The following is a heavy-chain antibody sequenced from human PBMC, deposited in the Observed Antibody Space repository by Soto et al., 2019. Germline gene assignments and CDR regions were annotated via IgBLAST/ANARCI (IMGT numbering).Heavy chain of an antibody. V-gene: IGHV3-48*01. CDR1: GFTFSSYS. D-gene: IGHD6-19*01. CDR2: ISSSSSTI. J-gene: IGHJ4*02. Sequence: EVQLVESGGGLVQPGGSLRLSCAASGFTFSSYSMNWVRQAPGKGLEWVSYISSSSSTIYYADSVKGRFTISRDNAKNSLYLQMNSLRAEDTAVYYCATDSGIAVAGYWGQGTLVTVSS. CDR3: ATDSGIAVAGY.